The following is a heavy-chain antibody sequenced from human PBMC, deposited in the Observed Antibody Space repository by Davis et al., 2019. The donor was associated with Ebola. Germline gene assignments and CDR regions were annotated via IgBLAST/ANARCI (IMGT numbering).Heavy chain of an antibody. CDR1: GGSISNSDFNY. J-gene: IGHJ4*02. Sequence: MPSETLSLTCTVSGGSISNSDFNYWSWIRQPPGKGLEWIGYIYYSGSTHYNPSLKSRVTISGDTSRNQFSLKLSSVTAADTAVYYCARVANYGDYFDYWGLGTLVTVSS. D-gene: IGHD4/OR15-4a*01. CDR2: IYYSGST. V-gene: IGHV4-30-4*07. CDR3: ARVANYGDYFDY.